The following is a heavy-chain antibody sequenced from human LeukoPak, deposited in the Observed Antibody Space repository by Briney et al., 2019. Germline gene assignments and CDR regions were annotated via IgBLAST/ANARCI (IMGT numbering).Heavy chain of an antibody. V-gene: IGHV1-2*02. CDR3: ARGDIYFDF. Sequence: GASVKVSCKASGYTFTGYYIHWVREAPGQELEWMGWINPNSGGTKYAQKFQGRVTMTRDTSISTAYMELSRLRSDDTAVYYCARGDIYFDFWGQGTLVTVSS. D-gene: IGHD2-15*01. CDR1: GYTFTGYY. CDR2: INPNSGGT. J-gene: IGHJ4*02.